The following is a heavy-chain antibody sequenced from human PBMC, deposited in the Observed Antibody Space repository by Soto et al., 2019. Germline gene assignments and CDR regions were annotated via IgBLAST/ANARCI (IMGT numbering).Heavy chain of an antibody. J-gene: IGHJ4*01. D-gene: IGHD5-12*01. CDR3: ARGYSGYDYFFCPPTTPSAFTDY. CDR2: ISGSGGST. CDR1: GFTFSSYA. Sequence: GGSLRLSCAASGFTFSSYAMSWVRQAPGKGQEWVSAISGSGGSTYYADSVKGRFTISRDNSKNTLYLQMNSLRAEDTAVYYCARGYSGYDYFFCPPTTPSAFTDYSRHGTLDIVSS. V-gene: IGHV3-23*01.